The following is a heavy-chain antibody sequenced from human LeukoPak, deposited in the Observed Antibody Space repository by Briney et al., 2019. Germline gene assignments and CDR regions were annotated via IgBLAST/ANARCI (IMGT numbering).Heavy chain of an antibody. Sequence: GGSLRLSCAASGFTFSSYAMSWVRQAPGKELEWVSAISGSGGSTYYADSVKGRFTISRDNSKNTLYLQMNSLRAEDTAVYYCARAPYYYDSSGYGNDYWGQGTLVTVSS. CDR1: GFTFSSYA. D-gene: IGHD3-22*01. CDR2: ISGSGGST. CDR3: ARAPYYYDSSGYGNDY. J-gene: IGHJ4*02. V-gene: IGHV3-23*01.